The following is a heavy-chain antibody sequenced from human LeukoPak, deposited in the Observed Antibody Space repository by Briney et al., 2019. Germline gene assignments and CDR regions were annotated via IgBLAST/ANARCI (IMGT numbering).Heavy chain of an antibody. CDR1: GFTFSSYG. D-gene: IGHD5-12*01. CDR2: IRYDGSNK. V-gene: IGHV3-30*02. J-gene: IGHJ6*03. CDR3: AKDKGYSGYDYYYYYMDV. Sequence: GGSLRLSCAASGFTFSSYGMHWVRQAPGKGLEWVAFIRYDGSNKYYADSVKGRFTISRDNSKNTLYLQMNSLRAEDTAVYYCAKDKGYSGYDYYYYYMDVWGKGTTVTVSS.